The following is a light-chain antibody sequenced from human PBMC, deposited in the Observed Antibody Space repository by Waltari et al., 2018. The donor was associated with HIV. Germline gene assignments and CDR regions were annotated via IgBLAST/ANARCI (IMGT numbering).Light chain of an antibody. J-gene: IGKJ3*01. CDR3: QQSYISHP. Sequence: DIQMTQSPSSLYASVGDRVTISCRASQSINIYLNWYQQRPVKAPKLLIYAASTLQSGVPSRFSGSGSGADFTLTINGLQPEDFETYYCQQSYISHPFGPGTKVEIK. CDR2: AAS. CDR1: QSINIY. V-gene: IGKV1-39*01.